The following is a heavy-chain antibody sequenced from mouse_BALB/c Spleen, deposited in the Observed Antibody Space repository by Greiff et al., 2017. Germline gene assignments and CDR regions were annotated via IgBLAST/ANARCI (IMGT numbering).Heavy chain of an antibody. CDR1: GYTFSSYW. D-gene: IGHD2-1*01. CDR3: ARGDYYGNYFDY. Sequence: VQLQQSGAELMKPGASVKISCKATGYTFSSYWIEWVKQRPGHGLEWIGEILPGSGSTNYNEKFKGKATFTADTSSNTAYMQLSSLTSEDSAVYYCARGDYYGNYFDYWGQGTTLTVAS. V-gene: IGHV1-9*01. CDR2: ILPGSGST. J-gene: IGHJ2*01.